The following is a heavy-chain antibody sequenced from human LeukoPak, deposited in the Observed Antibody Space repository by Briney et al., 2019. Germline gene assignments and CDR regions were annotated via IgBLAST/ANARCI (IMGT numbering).Heavy chain of an antibody. Sequence: SETLSLTCTVSGGSISSSSYYWGWIRQPPGKGLEWIGSIYYSGSTYYNPSLKSRVTISVDTSKNQFSLKLSSVTAADTAVYYCARLGYCSSTSCYTPYYYGMDVWGQGTTVTVSS. D-gene: IGHD2-2*02. CDR2: IYYSGST. J-gene: IGHJ6*02. V-gene: IGHV4-39*01. CDR3: ARLGYCSSTSCYTPYYYGMDV. CDR1: GGSISSSSYY.